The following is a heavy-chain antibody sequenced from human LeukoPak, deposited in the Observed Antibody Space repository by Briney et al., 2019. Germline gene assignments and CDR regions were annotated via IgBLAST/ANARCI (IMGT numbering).Heavy chain of an antibody. CDR3: ARANRPFHTSGWYKDY. CDR1: GFTFSSYA. Sequence: GGALKLSCAASGFTFSSYAMHWVRQAPGKGLERVALISYDGSGQYYTESVKGRFTISRDNSKNTLYLQVNSLRVEDTAVYYCARANRPFHTSGWYKDYWGQGTLVTVSS. V-gene: IGHV3-30-3*01. D-gene: IGHD6-19*01. CDR2: ISYDGSGQ. J-gene: IGHJ4*02.